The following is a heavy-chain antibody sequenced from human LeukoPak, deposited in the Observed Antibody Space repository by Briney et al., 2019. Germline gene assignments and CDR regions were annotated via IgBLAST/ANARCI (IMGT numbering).Heavy chain of an antibody. J-gene: IGHJ3*02. V-gene: IGHV3-21*01. D-gene: IGHD6-19*01. Sequence: PGGSLRLSCAASGFTFSSYSMNWVRQAPGKGLEWVSSISSSSSYIYYADSVKGRFTISRDNAKNSLYLQMNSLRAEDTAVYYCARDLGYSSGWYFAFDIWGQGTMVTVSS. CDR1: GFTFSSYS. CDR3: ARDLGYSSGWYFAFDI. CDR2: ISSSSSYI.